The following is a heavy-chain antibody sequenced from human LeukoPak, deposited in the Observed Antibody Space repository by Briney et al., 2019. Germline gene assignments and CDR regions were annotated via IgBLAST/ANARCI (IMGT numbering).Heavy chain of an antibody. CDR3: ASAPIYCSGGSCYYYYGMDV. J-gene: IGHJ6*02. Sequence: GGSLRLSCAASGFTFSSYWMSWVRQAPGKGLEWVANIKQDGSEKYYVDTVKGRFTISRDNAKNSLYLQMNSLRAEDTAVYYCASAPIYCSGGSCYYYYGMDVWGQGTTVTVSS. CDR1: GFTFSSYW. V-gene: IGHV3-7*01. D-gene: IGHD2-15*01. CDR2: IKQDGSEK.